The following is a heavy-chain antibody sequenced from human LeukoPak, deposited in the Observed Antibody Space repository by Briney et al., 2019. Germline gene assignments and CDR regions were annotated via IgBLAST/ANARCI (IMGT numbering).Heavy chain of an antibody. D-gene: IGHD1-1*01. J-gene: IGHJ4*02. V-gene: IGHV3-64D*06. Sequence: GGSVTLSCSASGFTFSSYAINWVRHAPWKGLEYVSGISSNGGSTYYADSVKGRFTISRDNSKNTLYLQMSSLRAEDTDVYYCARVPSGTLNLDPYFDYWGQGTLVTVSS. CDR2: ISSNGGST. CDR1: GFTFSSYA. CDR3: ARVPSGTLNLDPYFDY.